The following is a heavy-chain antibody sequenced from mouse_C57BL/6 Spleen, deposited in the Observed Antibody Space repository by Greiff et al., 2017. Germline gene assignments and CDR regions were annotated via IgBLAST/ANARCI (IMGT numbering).Heavy chain of an antibody. V-gene: IGHV5-16*01. CDR2: INYDGSST. Sequence: EVKLMASEGGLVQPGSSMKLSCTASGFTFSDYYMAWVRQVPEKGLEWVANINYDGSSTYYLDSLKSRFIISRDNAKNILYLQMSSLKSEDTATYYCAREDMWDYEAWFAYWGQGTLVTVSA. J-gene: IGHJ3*01. CDR1: GFTFSDYY. CDR3: AREDMWDYEAWFAY. D-gene: IGHD2-4*01.